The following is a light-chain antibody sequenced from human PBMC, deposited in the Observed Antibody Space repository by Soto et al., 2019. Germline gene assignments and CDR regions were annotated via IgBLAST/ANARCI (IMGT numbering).Light chain of an antibody. J-gene: IGKJ3*01. CDR3: QQSSSFPST. Sequence: DIQMTQSPSSLSASVGDRVTITCRASQSISRFLNWYQQKPGKAPKLLIYSASSLQSGVPSRFSGSGSGTDFTLTITSLQPEDFASYSCQQSSSFPSTFGPGTKLDIK. CDR2: SAS. CDR1: QSISRF. V-gene: IGKV1-39*01.